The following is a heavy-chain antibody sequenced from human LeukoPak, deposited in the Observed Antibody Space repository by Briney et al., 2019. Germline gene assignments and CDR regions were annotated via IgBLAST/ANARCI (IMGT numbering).Heavy chain of an antibody. V-gene: IGHV1-2*02. Sequence: ASVKVSCKASGYTFTANYMHWVRQAPGQGLEWMGWINPRSGGTNYGEKFRGRVTMTRDTSITTAYMELGSLRFDDTAAYYCARGSGTSWFDYWGQGTLVTVSS. CDR3: ARGSGTSWFDY. CDR1: GYTFTANY. D-gene: IGHD2-2*01. CDR2: INPRSGGT. J-gene: IGHJ4*02.